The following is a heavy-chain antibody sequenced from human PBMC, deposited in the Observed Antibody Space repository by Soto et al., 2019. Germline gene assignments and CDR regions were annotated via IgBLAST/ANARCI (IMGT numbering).Heavy chain of an antibody. CDR1: GYTLTICA. Sequence: GASVEVSCKDSGYTLTICAMRWLRQAPGQRLEWMGWINAGNGNTKYSQKFQGRVTITRDTSASTAYMELSSLRSEDTAVYYCARGLGLYYFDYWGQGTLVTVSS. D-gene: IGHD1-26*01. V-gene: IGHV1-3*01. CDR2: INAGNGNT. J-gene: IGHJ4*02. CDR3: ARGLGLYYFDY.